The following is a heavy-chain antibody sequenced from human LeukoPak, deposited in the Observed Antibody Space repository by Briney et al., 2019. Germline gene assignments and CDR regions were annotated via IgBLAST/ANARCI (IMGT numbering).Heavy chain of an antibody. Sequence: GASVKVSCKASGYTFTSYGISWVRQAPGQGLEWMGWINPNSGGTNYAQKFQGRVTMTRDTSISTAYMELSRLRSDDTAVYYCARDRLGRRDFDHWGQGTLVTVSS. D-gene: IGHD2-15*01. CDR1: GYTFTSYG. V-gene: IGHV1-2*02. CDR3: ARDRLGRRDFDH. J-gene: IGHJ4*02. CDR2: INPNSGGT.